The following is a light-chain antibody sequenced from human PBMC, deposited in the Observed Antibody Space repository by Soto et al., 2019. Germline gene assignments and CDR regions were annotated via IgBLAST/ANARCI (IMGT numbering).Light chain of an antibody. Sequence: QSVMTQPPSVSAAPGQRVTISCSGSSSNIGGNSVSWYQQLPGTAPKLLIYDDDKRHSGIPDRFSGSKSGTSATLGITGFQTGDEADHYCGSWDSSLSAYVFGTGTKLTVL. CDR2: DDD. CDR3: GSWDSSLSAYV. J-gene: IGLJ1*01. V-gene: IGLV1-51*01. CDR1: SSNIGGNS.